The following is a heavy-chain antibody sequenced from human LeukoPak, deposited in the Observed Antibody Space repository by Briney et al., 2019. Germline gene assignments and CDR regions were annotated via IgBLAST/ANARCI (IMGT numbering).Heavy chain of an antibody. J-gene: IGHJ1*01. D-gene: IGHD3-22*01. CDR2: ISDDGSDK. CDR1: GFTFSSYA. V-gene: IGHV3-30-3*02. CDR3: VKYSYSGSGYSDFQH. Sequence: GGSLRLSCAASGFTFSSYAMHWVRQVPGKGLDWVAFISDDGSDKFYVDSVKGRFTISRDNSRNTVYLQMNTLRPEDTAVYFCVKYSYSGSGYSDFQHWGEGTLVTVSS.